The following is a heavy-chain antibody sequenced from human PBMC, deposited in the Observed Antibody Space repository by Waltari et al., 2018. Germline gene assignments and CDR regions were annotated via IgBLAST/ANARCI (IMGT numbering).Heavy chain of an antibody. D-gene: IGHD3-10*01. V-gene: IGHV4-39*02. Sequence: YWAWIRRPPGKVLEWIGSVYYTGSTHYNPSLKSRVTISLDMSKNDFSLRLNSATAADTGVYYCARGVGADFDFWGQGTRVTVSS. CDR3: ARGVGADFDF. CDR2: VYYTGST. CDR1: Y. J-gene: IGHJ4*02.